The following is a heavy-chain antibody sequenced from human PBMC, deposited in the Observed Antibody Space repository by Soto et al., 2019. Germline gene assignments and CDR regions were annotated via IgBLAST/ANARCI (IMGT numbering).Heavy chain of an antibody. D-gene: IGHD3-22*01. J-gene: IGHJ6*02. CDR2: LSYDGVYT. V-gene: IGHV3-30*18. Sequence: QMRLVESGGGVVQPGRSLRLSCLVSGFTLGYYGTHWVRQAPGKGLEWVAHLSYDGVYTAYADSVKGRFTISSDSSKIPLFLQMDSLTTDDTAVYYWAKGQRGSSVGMDVWGQGTNVTVSS. CDR3: AKGQRGSSVGMDV. CDR1: GFTLGYYG.